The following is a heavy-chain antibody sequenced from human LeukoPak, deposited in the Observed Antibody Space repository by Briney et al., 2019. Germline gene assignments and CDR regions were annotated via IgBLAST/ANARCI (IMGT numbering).Heavy chain of an antibody. CDR1: GGSISSYY. CDR2: IYYSGST. CDR3: ARQGYDSSGYYYGEFDY. Sequence: PSETLSLTCTVSGGSISSYYWSWIRQPPGKGLEWIGCIYYSGSTNYNPSLKSRVTISVDTSKNQFSLKLSSVTAADTAVYYCARQGYDSSGYYYGEFDYWGQGTLVTVSS. J-gene: IGHJ4*02. V-gene: IGHV4-59*08. D-gene: IGHD3-22*01.